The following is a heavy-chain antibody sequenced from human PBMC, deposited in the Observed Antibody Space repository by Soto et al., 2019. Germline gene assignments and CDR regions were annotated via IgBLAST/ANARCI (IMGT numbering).Heavy chain of an antibody. Sequence: SVKVSCKASGYSFTTYGIFWVRQAPGQGLEWMGGIIPIFGTANYAQKFQGRVTITADKSTSTAYMELSSLRSEDTAVYYCAEARRYGFDPWGQGTLVTVSS. D-gene: IGHD1-1*01. J-gene: IGHJ5*02. CDR3: AEARRYGFDP. CDR2: IIPIFGTA. V-gene: IGHV1-69*06. CDR1: GYSFTTYG.